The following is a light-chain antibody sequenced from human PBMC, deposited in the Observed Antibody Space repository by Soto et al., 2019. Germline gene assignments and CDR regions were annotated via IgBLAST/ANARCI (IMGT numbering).Light chain of an antibody. V-gene: IGKV3-15*01. CDR1: QSVNSN. CDR3: QHYHNWPPWT. CDR2: GAS. Sequence: VMTQSPATLSVSPGERATLSCRASQSVNSNLAWYQQKPGQAPRLLIFGASTRAIGIPARFSGSGSGTEFTLTISSLQSEDFAVYYCQHYHNWPPWTFGQGTKVEIK. J-gene: IGKJ1*01.